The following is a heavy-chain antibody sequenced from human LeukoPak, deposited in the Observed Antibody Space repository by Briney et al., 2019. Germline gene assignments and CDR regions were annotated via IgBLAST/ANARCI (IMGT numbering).Heavy chain of an antibody. Sequence: AGGSLRLSCAASGFTFSGFWMHWVRQAPGKGLVWVSRINSDGRSTTYADSVKGRFTISGDNAKNTLYLQMNSLRAEDTAVYYCVRLNVVAAGTNYWGQGTLVTVSS. V-gene: IGHV3-74*01. CDR1: GFTFSGFW. D-gene: IGHD6-13*01. CDR3: VRLNVVAAGTNY. J-gene: IGHJ4*02. CDR2: INSDGRST.